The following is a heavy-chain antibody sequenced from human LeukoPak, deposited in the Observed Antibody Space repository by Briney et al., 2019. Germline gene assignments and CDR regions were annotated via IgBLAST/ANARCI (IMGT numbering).Heavy chain of an antibody. CDR3: ARGGVTGTSPY. V-gene: IGHV1-8*01. CDR2: MNPNSLNT. D-gene: IGHD1-14*01. J-gene: IGHJ4*02. Sequence: WMGWMNPNSLNTGYAQKFQGRVTMTSNTSISTAYMELSSLRSEDTAVYYCARGGVTGTSPYWGQGTLVTVSS.